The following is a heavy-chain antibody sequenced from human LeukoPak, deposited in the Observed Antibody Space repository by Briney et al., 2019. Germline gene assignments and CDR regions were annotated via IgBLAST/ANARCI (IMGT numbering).Heavy chain of an antibody. V-gene: IGHV1-18*01. Sequence: GASVKVSCKASGYTFTSYGISWVRQATGQGLERMGWISAYNGNTNYAQKLQGRVTMTTDTSTSTAYMELRSLRSDDTAVYYCARVPYDFWSGYLFDYWGQGTLVTVSS. CDR3: ARVPYDFWSGYLFDY. CDR2: ISAYNGNT. D-gene: IGHD3-3*01. CDR1: GYTFTSYG. J-gene: IGHJ4*02.